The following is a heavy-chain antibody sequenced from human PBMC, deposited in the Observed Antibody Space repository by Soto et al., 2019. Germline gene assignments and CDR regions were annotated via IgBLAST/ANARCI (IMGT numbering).Heavy chain of an antibody. V-gene: IGHV4-30-4*01. CDR3: ARAKGLVTVTTSWFDP. CDR2: IYYSGST. Sequence: QVQLQESGPGLVKPSQTLSLTCTVSGGSINSGDYYWSWIRQPPGKGLEWIGYIYYSGSTYYNPSLMSRVSISPETSKNQFSLKLSSVTAADTAVYYCARAKGLVTVTTSWFDPWGQGTLVTVSS. D-gene: IGHD4-17*01. CDR1: GGSINSGDYY. J-gene: IGHJ5*02.